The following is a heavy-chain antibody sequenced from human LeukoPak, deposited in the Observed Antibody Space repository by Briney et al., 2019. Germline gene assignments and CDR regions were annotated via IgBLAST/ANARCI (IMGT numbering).Heavy chain of an antibody. J-gene: IGHJ6*03. V-gene: IGHV4-39*07. D-gene: IGHD3-16*01. CDR3: ARERGILRLANYYYYYYYMDV. CDR1: GGSISSSSYY. Sequence: SETLSLTCTVSGGSISSSSYYWGWIRQPPGKGLEWIGSIYYSGSTYYNPSLKSRVTISVDTSKNQFSLKLSSVTAADTAVYYCARERGILRLANYYYYYYYMDVWGKGTTVTVSS. CDR2: IYYSGST.